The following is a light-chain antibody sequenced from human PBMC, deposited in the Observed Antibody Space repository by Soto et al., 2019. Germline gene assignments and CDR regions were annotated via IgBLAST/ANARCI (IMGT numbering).Light chain of an antibody. CDR2: NNN. CDR1: SSNIGSGYP. Sequence: QSVLTQPPSVSGAPGERVTISCTGRSSNIGSGYPVHWYQQLPGTAPQLLIHNNNYRPSGVPDRFVGSQSGTSASLAITGLQDEDGGDYYCQSLESGLSGWAFGGGTK. V-gene: IGLV1-40*01. J-gene: IGLJ3*02. CDR3: QSLESGLSGWA.